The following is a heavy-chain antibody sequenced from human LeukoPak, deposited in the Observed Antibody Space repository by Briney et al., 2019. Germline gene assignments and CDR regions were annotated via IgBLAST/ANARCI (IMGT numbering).Heavy chain of an antibody. J-gene: IGHJ4*02. CDR1: GGSISSYY. D-gene: IGHD4-17*01. CDR3: ARDTRDYGFDY. CDR2: IYYSGST. Sequence: PSETLSLTCTVSGGSISSYYWSWIRQPPGKGLEWIGYIYYSGSTNYNPSLKSRVTISVDTSKNQFSLKLGSVTAADTAVYYCARDTRDYGFDYWGQGTLVTVSS. V-gene: IGHV4-59*01.